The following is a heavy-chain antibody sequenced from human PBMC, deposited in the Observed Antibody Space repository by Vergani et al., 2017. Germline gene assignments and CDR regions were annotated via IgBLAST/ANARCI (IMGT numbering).Heavy chain of an antibody. CDR2: IQFDGSNQ. CDR1: GFTLSNYD. D-gene: IGHD3-16*01. J-gene: IGHJ4*02. CDR3: AKHFRGWGIDY. Sequence: QVQLVESGGGVVQRGGSLRLSCATSGFTLSNYDMQWIRQGPGKGLEFVAFIQFDGSNQYYADSVKGRFTLSRDFSKNTLYLQMNSLRTDDTATYYCAKHFRGWGIDYWGQGTQCIVSS. V-gene: IGHV3-30*02.